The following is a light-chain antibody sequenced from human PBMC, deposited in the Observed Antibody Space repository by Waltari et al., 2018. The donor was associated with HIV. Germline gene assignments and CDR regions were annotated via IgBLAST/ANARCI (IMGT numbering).Light chain of an antibody. CDR1: QDISNY. CDR3: QQYDTLPYT. V-gene: IGKV1-33*01. CDR2: DAS. J-gene: IGKJ2*01. Sequence: DIQMTQSPSSLSASVGDRVTITCQASQDISNYLNWYQQKPGKAPKLLIYDASNLETGVPSSFSGSGSGTDFTFTISSLQAEDIATYYCQQYDTLPYTFGRGTKLEIK.